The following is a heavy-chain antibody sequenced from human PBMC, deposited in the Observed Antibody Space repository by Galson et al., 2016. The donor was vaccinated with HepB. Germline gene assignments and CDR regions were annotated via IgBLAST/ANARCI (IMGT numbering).Heavy chain of an antibody. Sequence: SVKVSCKASGYILTGYYVHWVPQAPGQGLEWMGWIDPRSGGTIYAENFQGRVTMTRDTSINTAYMELSRLRSADTAVYYCARLRRIVTTGSWSSPSYFDYWGQGTLVTVSS. CDR1: GYILTGYY. V-gene: IGHV1-2*02. J-gene: IGHJ4*02. CDR2: IDPRSGGT. CDR3: ARLRRIVTTGSWSSPSYFDY. D-gene: IGHD1-26*01.